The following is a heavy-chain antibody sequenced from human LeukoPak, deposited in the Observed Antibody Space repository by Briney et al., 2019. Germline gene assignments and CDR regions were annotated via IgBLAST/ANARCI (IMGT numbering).Heavy chain of an antibody. CDR1: GFTFSNYA. CDR3: AKDLISPRSVGSSEKVDY. D-gene: IGHD3-10*01. CDR2: IFGNGAGT. J-gene: IGHJ4*02. V-gene: IGHV3-23*01. Sequence: GGSLRLSCEASGFTFSNYAMTWVRQAPGKGLEWVSSIFGNGAGTHYADPVKGRFTISRDNAKNTLYLQVNALGAEDTAVYYCAKDLISPRSVGSSEKVDYWGQGTLVIVSS.